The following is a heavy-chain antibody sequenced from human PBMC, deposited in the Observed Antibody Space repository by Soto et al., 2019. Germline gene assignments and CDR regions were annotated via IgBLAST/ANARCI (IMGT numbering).Heavy chain of an antibody. D-gene: IGHD4-17*01. Sequence: EVQLVESGGGLVKPGGSRRLSCAASGFTFSSYSMNWVRQAPGKGLEWVSSISSSSSYIYYADSVKGRFTISRDNAKNSLYLQMNSLRAEDTAVYYCARDRDTDYGDYDAFDIWGQGTMVTVSS. CDR2: ISSSSSYI. V-gene: IGHV3-21*01. CDR3: ARDRDTDYGDYDAFDI. J-gene: IGHJ3*02. CDR1: GFTFSSYS.